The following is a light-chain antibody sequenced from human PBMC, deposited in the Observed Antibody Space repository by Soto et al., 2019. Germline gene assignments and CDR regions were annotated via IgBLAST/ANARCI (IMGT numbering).Light chain of an antibody. V-gene: IGKV3-15*01. J-gene: IGKJ1*01. CDR1: QSVSNN. CDR3: QQYDRWPPST. Sequence: DIVMTQSPATLSVSPGEGATLSCRASQSVSNNLAWYQQKPGQAPRLLIYGPSTRATGVPARFSGSGSGTEFTLTISGLQSEDIAVYYCQQYDRWPPSTFGQGTKVDIK. CDR2: GPS.